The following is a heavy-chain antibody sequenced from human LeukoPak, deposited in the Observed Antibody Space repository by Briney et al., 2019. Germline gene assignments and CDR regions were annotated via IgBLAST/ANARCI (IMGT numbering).Heavy chain of an antibody. D-gene: IGHD1-26*01. J-gene: IGHJ4*02. CDR1: GFTFSSYW. CDR3: ARDLVGATRGLY. CDR2: IKQDGSEK. Sequence: GGSLRLSCAASGFTFSSYWMSWVRQAPGKGLEWVANIKQDGSEKYYVDSVKGRFTISRDNSKNTLYLQMNSLRAEDTAVYYCARDLVGATRGLYWGQGTLVTVSS. V-gene: IGHV3-7*01.